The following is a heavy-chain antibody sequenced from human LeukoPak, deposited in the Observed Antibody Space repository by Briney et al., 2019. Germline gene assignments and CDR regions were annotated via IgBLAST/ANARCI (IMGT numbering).Heavy chain of an antibody. Sequence: ASVKVSCKASGYTFTSYYMHWVRQAPGQGLEWMGIINPSGGSTSYAQKFQGRVTMTRDTSTSTVYMELSSLRSEDTAVYYCARVVGIAAAGRTTANFDYWGQGTLVTVSS. CDR3: ARVVGIAAAGRTTANFDY. CDR1: GYTFTSYY. J-gene: IGHJ4*02. CDR2: INPSGGST. D-gene: IGHD6-13*01. V-gene: IGHV1-46*01.